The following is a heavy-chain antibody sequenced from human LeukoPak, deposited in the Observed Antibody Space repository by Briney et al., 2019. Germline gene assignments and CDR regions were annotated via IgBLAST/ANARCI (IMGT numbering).Heavy chain of an antibody. V-gene: IGHV6-1*01. Sequence: LQTLSLTCAISGDSVSSNSAAWNWIRQSPSRGLEWLGRTYYRSTWYTDYAASVKSRISISPDTSKNQFSLHLSSVTPDDTAVYYCARQGVRYKYRSGWLTYNWFDPWGQGTLVNVSS. CDR3: ARQGVRYKYRSGWLTYNWFDP. J-gene: IGHJ5*02. D-gene: IGHD6-19*01. CDR2: TYYRSTWYT. CDR1: GDSVSSNSAA.